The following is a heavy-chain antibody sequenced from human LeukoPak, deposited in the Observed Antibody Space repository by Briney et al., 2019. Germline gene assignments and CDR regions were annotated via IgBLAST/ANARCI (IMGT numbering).Heavy chain of an antibody. D-gene: IGHD3-10*01. CDR3: ARPGAADAFDI. Sequence: GASVKVSSKASGSTFTSYGISWVRQAPGQGLEWMGWISAYNGNTNYAQTLPGRVTMTTDTSTSTAYMELRSLRSDDTAVYYCARPGAADAFDIWGQGTMVTVSS. CDR1: GSTFTSYG. J-gene: IGHJ3*02. CDR2: ISAYNGNT. V-gene: IGHV1-18*01.